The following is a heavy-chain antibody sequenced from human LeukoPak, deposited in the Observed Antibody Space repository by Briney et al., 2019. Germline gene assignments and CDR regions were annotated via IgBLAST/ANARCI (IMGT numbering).Heavy chain of an antibody. CDR1: GFTFSSYW. J-gene: IGHJ4*02. CDR3: ASGDLTGDHY. V-gene: IGHV3-7*03. D-gene: IGHD7-27*01. Sequence: GGSLRLSCAASGFTFSSYWMSWVRQAPGKGLEWVANIKQDGSEKYYVDSVKGRFTISRDNAKNSLYLQMNSLRSDDTAVYYCASGDLTGDHYWGQGTLVTVSS. CDR2: IKQDGSEK.